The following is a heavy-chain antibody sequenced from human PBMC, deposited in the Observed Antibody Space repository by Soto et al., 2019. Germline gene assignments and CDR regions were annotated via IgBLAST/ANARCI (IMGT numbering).Heavy chain of an antibody. CDR3: ARGLFPLRAFGI. V-gene: IGHV4-34*01. J-gene: IGHJ3*02. CDR1: GGSFRGYY. D-gene: IGHD5-12*01. Sequence: QVQLQQWGAGLLKPSETLALTCAVYGGSFRGYYWSWIRQPPGKGLEWIGEINHSGSTNYTPSLNSRVTISRDTSKNQFSLKLSSVTAAAPAVYCCARGLFPLRAFGIWGQGTMVTVSS. CDR2: INHSGST.